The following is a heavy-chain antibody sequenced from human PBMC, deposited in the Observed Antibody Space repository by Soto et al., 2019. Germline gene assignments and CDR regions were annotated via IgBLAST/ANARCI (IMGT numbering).Heavy chain of an antibody. J-gene: IGHJ4*02. CDR2: IDPSDSYT. Sequence: GEALKISWNGSGYSFTSYWISWVRQMPGKVLEWKGRIDPSDSYTTYRPSFQGHVSISADKSISTAYRQWRSLKASDTAMYYCAPQTYYYDSSGYYLFDYWHQGNLVTVSS. CDR3: APQTYYYDSSGYYLFDY. D-gene: IGHD3-22*01. V-gene: IGHV5-10-1*01. CDR1: GYSFTSYW.